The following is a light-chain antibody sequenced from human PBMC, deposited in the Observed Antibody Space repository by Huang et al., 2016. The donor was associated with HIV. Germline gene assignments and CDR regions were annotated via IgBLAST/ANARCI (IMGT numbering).Light chain of an antibody. CDR1: QCGTKD. V-gene: IGKV1-39*01. Sequence: DIQMTQSPSSLSASVGDRVTITCRATQCGTKDRNWYQQKPGKAPKILIYGASSLQTGVPSRFSGSGSGKDFTRTISSLQPEDFATYYCQQSSSPPPTFGPGTKVDIK. CDR3: QQSSSPPPT. J-gene: IGKJ3*01. CDR2: GAS.